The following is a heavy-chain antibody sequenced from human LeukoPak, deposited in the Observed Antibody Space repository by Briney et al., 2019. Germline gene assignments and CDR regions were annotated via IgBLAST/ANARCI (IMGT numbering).Heavy chain of an antibody. CDR1: GVSINSHY. CDR3: ARVLQNYYHLDV. V-gene: IGHV4-59*11. CDR2: IYDSGSA. D-gene: IGHD3-3*01. J-gene: IGHJ6*03. Sequence: SETLSFTCTVSGVSINSHYWSWIRQPPGKGLEWIGFIYDSGSANYKSSLESRVTMTLDTSKNQFSLKLNSVTAADTAVYYCARVLQNYYHLDVWGKGTTVTVSS.